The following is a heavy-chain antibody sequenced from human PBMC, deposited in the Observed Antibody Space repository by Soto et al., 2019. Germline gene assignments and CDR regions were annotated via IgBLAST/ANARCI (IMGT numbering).Heavy chain of an antibody. Sequence: ASVKVSCKASGYTFTSYAMHWVRQAPGQRLEWMGWINAGIGTTKYSQKFQGRVTITGDASASTAYMELSSLRSEDTAVYYCARDDVIIRSDPGGQGTLVTVSA. J-gene: IGHJ5*02. V-gene: IGHV1-3*01. CDR2: INAGIGTT. CDR1: GYTFTSYA. CDR3: ARDDVIIRSDP.